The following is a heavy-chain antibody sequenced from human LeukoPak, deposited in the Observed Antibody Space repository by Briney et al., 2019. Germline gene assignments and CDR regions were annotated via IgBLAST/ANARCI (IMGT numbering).Heavy chain of an antibody. D-gene: IGHD4-17*01. CDR3: ARGGPFDDYGEIDY. CDR1: GFTFSSYA. V-gene: IGHV3-30-3*01. J-gene: IGHJ4*02. Sequence: PGGSLRLSCAASGFTFSSYAMHWVRQAPDKGLEWVAVISYDGSNKYYADSVKGRFTISRDNSKNRLYLQMNSLRAEDTAVYYCARGGPFDDYGEIDYWGQGTLVTVSS. CDR2: ISYDGSNK.